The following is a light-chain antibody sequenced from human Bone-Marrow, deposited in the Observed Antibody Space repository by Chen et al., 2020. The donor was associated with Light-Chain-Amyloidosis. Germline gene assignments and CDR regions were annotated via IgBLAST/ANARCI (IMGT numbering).Light chain of an antibody. CDR1: QSVSSN. V-gene: IGKV3-15*01. CDR2: GAS. J-gene: IGKJ4*01. Sequence: EIVMTQSPATLSVSPGERATLSCRASQSVSSNLAWYQQKPGQAPRLLIYGASTRATGIPARVSGSGSGTEFTLTISSLQSEDFADYYCQQYNNWPLTVGGGTKVEIK. CDR3: QQYNNWPLT.